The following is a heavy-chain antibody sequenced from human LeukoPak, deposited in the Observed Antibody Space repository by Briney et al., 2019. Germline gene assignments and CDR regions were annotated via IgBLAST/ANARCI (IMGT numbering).Heavy chain of an antibody. CDR1: GFTFSSYR. D-gene: IGHD2-2*01. J-gene: IGHJ6*03. CDR3: ARLPVVPADSIYYYYYYMDV. V-gene: IGHV3-48*01. Sequence: GGSLRLSCAASGFTFSSYRMNWVRQAPGKGLGWVSYISSSSNTIYYADSVKGRFTISRDNAKKSLYLQMTSLRVEDTAVYYCARLPVVPADSIYYYYYYMDVWGKGTTVTVSS. CDR2: ISSSSNTI.